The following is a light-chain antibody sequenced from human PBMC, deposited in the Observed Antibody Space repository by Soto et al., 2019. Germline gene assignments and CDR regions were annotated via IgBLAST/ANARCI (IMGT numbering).Light chain of an antibody. V-gene: IGLV2-11*01. CDR2: DVS. Sequence: QSALTQPRSVSGSPGQSVTISCTGTSSDVGGYNYVSWYQQHPGKAPKLMIYDVSKRPSGVPDRFSGSKSGYTASLTISGLQAEDEADYYCCSYAGSYTVDVFGTGTKVTVL. J-gene: IGLJ1*01. CDR1: SSDVGGYNY. CDR3: CSYAGSYTVDV.